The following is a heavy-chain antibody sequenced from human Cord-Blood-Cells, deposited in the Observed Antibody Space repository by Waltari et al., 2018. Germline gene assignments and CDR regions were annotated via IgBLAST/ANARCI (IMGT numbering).Heavy chain of an antibody. Sequence: QLQLQESGPGLVKPSETLSLTCTVSGGSISSSSYYWGWIRQPPGKGLEWIGSIYYSGITYYHPSLKGRVTISVDTSKNQFSLKLSSVTAADTAVYYCASRLIYGDYVGPDYWGQGTLVTVSS. CDR3: ASRLIYGDYVGPDY. D-gene: IGHD4-17*01. CDR2: IYYSGIT. V-gene: IGHV4-39*01. J-gene: IGHJ4*02. CDR1: GGSISSSSYY.